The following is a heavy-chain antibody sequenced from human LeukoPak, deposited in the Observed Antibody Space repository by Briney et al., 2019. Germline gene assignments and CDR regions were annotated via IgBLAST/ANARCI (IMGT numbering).Heavy chain of an antibody. CDR3: ARDYGRSRDYGMDV. V-gene: IGHV3-74*01. Sequence: GGSLGLSCAASGFTFSSYWMHWVRQAPGKGLVWVSRINSDGSSTTYADSVKGRFTISRDNAKNTLYLQMNSLRAEDTAVYFCARDYGRSRDYGMDVWGQGTTVTVSS. CDR2: INSDGSST. D-gene: IGHD3-10*01. CDR1: GFTFSSYW. J-gene: IGHJ6*02.